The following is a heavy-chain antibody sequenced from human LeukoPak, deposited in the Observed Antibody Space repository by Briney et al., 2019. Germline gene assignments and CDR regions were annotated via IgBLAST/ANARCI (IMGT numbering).Heavy chain of an antibody. CDR3: AKGPQLGSVYHPDS. Sequence: PGGSLRLSCAASAFTVSSYAMSWVRQAPGEGLESVSLISGSGGSTYYADSVKGRFTISRDNSKNTLYLQMNSLRAEDTAVYYCAKGPQLGSVYHPDSWGQGTLVTVSS. CDR1: AFTVSSYA. CDR2: ISGSGGST. J-gene: IGHJ4*02. V-gene: IGHV3-23*01. D-gene: IGHD3-22*01.